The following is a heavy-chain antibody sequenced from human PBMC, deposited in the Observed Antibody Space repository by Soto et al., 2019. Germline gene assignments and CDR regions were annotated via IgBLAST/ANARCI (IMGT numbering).Heavy chain of an antibody. J-gene: IGHJ4*02. V-gene: IGHV3-30*04. Sequence: PGGSVRLSCAASGFTFSDYPMHWVRQAPGKGLEWVAVISYDGRVKYYVDSVKGRFTISRDDSKNTLYLQMNSLRVDDTAVYYCARDFIVGAPDYFDYLGQGTLVTVSS. CDR2: ISYDGRVK. CDR3: ARDFIVGAPDYFDY. D-gene: IGHD1-26*01. CDR1: GFTFSDYP.